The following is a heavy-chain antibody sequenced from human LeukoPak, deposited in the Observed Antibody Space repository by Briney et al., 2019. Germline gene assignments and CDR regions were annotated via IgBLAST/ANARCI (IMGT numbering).Heavy chain of an antibody. D-gene: IGHD5-12*01. Sequence: GDSLKISCKGSGYSFTSYWISWVREMPGKGVEWMGRIDPSDSYTNYSPSFQGHVTISADKSINTAYLQWASLKASDTAMYYCSTARAFDSHSFDYWGQGSLVTVSS. J-gene: IGHJ4*02. CDR1: GYSFTSYW. CDR3: STARAFDSHSFDY. V-gene: IGHV5-10-1*01. CDR2: IDPSDSYT.